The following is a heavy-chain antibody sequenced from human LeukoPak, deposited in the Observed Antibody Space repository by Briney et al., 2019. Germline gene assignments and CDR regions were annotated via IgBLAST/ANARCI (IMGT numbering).Heavy chain of an antibody. V-gene: IGHV3-11*06. CDR1: GFTFSDYY. Sequence: GGSLRLSCAASGFTFSDYYMSWIRQAPGKGLEWVSSVKGRFTISRDNSKNTLYLQMNSLRAEDTAVYYCARVNSGSYSYFDYWGQGTLVTVSS. J-gene: IGHJ4*02. D-gene: IGHD1-26*01. CDR3: ARVNSGSYSYFDY.